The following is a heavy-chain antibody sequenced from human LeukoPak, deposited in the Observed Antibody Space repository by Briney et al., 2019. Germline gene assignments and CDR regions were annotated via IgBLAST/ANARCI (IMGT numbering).Heavy chain of an antibody. CDR2: IYYSGST. V-gene: IGHV4-4*02. D-gene: IGHD2-2*01. CDR3: ARSTLYGMDV. Sequence: SETLSLTCAVSGGSISSSNWWSWVRQPPGKGLEWIGYIYYSGSTNYNPSLKSRVTISVDTSKNQFSLKLSSVTAADTAVYYCARSTLYGMDVWGQGTTVTVSS. J-gene: IGHJ6*02. CDR1: GGSISSSNW.